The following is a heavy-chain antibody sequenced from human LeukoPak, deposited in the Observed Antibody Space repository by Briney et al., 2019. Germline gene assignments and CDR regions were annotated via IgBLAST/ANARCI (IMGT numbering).Heavy chain of an antibody. D-gene: IGHD3-22*01. CDR2: ISPSGDIT. V-gene: IGHV3-23*01. CDR3: AKDAYDSSALDY. CDR1: GFTFSSHG. J-gene: IGHJ4*02. Sequence: GGSLRLSCAASGFTFSSHGMNWVRQAPGKGLEWVSGISPSGDITYYADSVLGRFTISRDNSKNTLAVQMNSLRAEDTAVYYCAKDAYDSSALDYWGQGTLVTVSS.